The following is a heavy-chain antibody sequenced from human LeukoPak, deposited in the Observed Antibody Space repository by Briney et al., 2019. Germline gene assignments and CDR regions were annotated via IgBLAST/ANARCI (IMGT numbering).Heavy chain of an antibody. Sequence: AGGSLRLSCAASGFTFSNYAMSWVRQAPGKGLEWVSAISGSGGSTYYADSVKGRFTISRDNSKNTPYLQMNSLRAEDTAIYYCAKNGDRGAYCTGGTCYPYFYYYMDVWGKGTTVTI. CDR3: AKNGDRGAYCTGGTCYPYFYYYMDV. D-gene: IGHD2-15*01. CDR2: ISGSGGST. J-gene: IGHJ6*03. CDR1: GFTFSNYA. V-gene: IGHV3-23*01.